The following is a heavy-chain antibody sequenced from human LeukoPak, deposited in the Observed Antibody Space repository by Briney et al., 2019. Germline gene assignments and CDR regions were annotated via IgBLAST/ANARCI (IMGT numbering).Heavy chain of an antibody. J-gene: IGHJ4*02. CDR2: IYYSGST. CDR3: ARHHDILTGFFDY. Sequence: SETLSLTCAVYGGSFSSYYWSWIRQPPGKGLEWIGYIYYSGSTNYNPSLKSRVTISVDTSKNQFSLKLSSVTAADTAVYYCARHHDILTGFFDYWGQGTLVTVSS. D-gene: IGHD3-9*01. CDR1: GGSFSSYY. V-gene: IGHV4-59*01.